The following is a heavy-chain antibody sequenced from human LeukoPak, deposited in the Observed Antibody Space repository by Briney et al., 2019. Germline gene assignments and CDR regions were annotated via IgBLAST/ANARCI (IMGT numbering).Heavy chain of an antibody. CDR3: ARQVTVGSFFDY. Sequence: SETLSLTCTVSGGSLSSSSYYWGWIRQPAGKGLEWIGSIYYSGSTYYNPSLKSRVTISVDTSKNQFSLRLSSVTAADTAVYYCARQVTVGSFFDYWGQGTLVTVSS. D-gene: IGHD2-21*02. V-gene: IGHV4-39*01. CDR1: GGSLSSSSYY. CDR2: IYYSGST. J-gene: IGHJ4*02.